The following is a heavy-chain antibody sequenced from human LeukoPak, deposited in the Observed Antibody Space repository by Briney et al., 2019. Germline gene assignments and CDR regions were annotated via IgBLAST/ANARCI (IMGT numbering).Heavy chain of an antibody. D-gene: IGHD3-16*01. CDR1: GFTFTSHR. CDR3: ARDMNPTVFDF. V-gene: IGHV3-74*01. CDR2: IKNYGNDT. J-gene: IGHJ4*02. Sequence: GGSLRLSCAASGFTFTSHRMHWVRQTPGKGLVWVSGIKNYGNDTAYADSVKGRFTISRDNAKNTLYLQMDSLRAEDTAVYYCARDMNPTVFDFWGQGTLVTVSS.